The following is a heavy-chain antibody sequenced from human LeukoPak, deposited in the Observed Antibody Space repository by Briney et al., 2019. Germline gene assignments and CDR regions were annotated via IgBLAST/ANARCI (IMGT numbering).Heavy chain of an antibody. CDR1: GGSISSYY. Sequence: SETLSLTCTVSGGSISSYYWSWIRQPPGKALEWIGYISHSGSTTYNPSLKSRATISIDTSRYQFSLKLTSVTAADTAVYYCARARVVVAWLFDYWGQGTLVAVSS. V-gene: IGHV4-59*01. J-gene: IGHJ4*02. CDR3: ARARVVVAWLFDY. CDR2: ISHSGST. D-gene: IGHD5-12*01.